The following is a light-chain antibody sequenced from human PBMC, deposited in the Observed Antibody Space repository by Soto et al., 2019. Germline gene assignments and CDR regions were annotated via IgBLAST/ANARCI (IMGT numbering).Light chain of an antibody. J-gene: IGKJ4*01. Sequence: AILLTQSPSSLSASTGDRVTITCRASQGISSYYVWYQQKPGKAPKLLIYAASTLQSGVPSRFSGSGSGTEYTLTISILHPDDFATYCCQQLARYPSTFGGGTKVDNK. CDR1: QGISSY. CDR2: AAS. V-gene: IGKV1-8*01. CDR3: QQLARYPST.